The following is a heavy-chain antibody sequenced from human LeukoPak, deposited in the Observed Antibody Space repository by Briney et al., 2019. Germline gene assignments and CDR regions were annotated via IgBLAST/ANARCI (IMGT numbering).Heavy chain of an antibody. V-gene: IGHV4-34*01. Sequence: SETLSLTCAVYGGPFSGYFWSWIRQPPGKGLEWIGYIYYSGSTYYNPSLKSRVTISVDTSKNQFSLKLSSVTAADTAVYYCASLHAAGATRDYWGQGTLVTVSS. J-gene: IGHJ4*02. CDR1: GGPFSGYF. CDR3: ASLHAAGATRDY. D-gene: IGHD1-26*01. CDR2: IYYSGST.